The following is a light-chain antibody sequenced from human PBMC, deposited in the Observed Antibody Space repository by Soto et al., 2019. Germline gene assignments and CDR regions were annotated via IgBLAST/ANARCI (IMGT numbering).Light chain of an antibody. V-gene: IGKV2-30*01. J-gene: IGKJ1*01. CDR3: MHSIDWPWT. CDR1: LSLVFRDGNTY. Sequence: VLTQSPLSVSVTVGQPASISCRTSLSLVFRDGNTYLHWFQQRPGQSPRRLIENVSNRDSGVPDRFTGSGSGTDFTLEISRVEAEDVGMYYCMHSIDWPWTFGQGTKVDI. CDR2: NVS.